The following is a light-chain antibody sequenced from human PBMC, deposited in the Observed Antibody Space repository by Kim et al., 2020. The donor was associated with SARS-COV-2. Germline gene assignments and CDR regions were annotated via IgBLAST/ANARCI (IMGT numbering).Light chain of an antibody. J-gene: IGKJ4*01. V-gene: IGKV1-5*03. CDR2: KAS. CDR3: QQYDTYPLT. CDR1: QSISNW. Sequence: DIQMTQSPSTLSASVGDRVTITCRASQSISNWLAWYQQKPGKAPNLLIYKASSLESGVPSRFSGGGSGTEFTLTISSLQPDYFATYYCQQYDTYPLTFGGGTKVDIK.